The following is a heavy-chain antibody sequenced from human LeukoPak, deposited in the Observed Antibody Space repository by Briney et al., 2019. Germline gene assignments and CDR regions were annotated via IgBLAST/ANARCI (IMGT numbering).Heavy chain of an antibody. CDR3: ARGSRFGELLWI. Sequence: ASVKVSCKASGYTFISYDINWVRQATGQGLEWMGWMNPNSGNTGYAQKFQGRVTMTRNTSISTAYMELSSLRSEDTAVYYCARGSRFGELLWIWGQGTLVTVSS. V-gene: IGHV1-8*01. CDR1: GYTFISYD. D-gene: IGHD3-10*01. J-gene: IGHJ4*02. CDR2: MNPNSGNT.